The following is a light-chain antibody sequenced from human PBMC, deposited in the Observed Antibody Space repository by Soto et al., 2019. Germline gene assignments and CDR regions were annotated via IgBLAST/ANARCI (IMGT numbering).Light chain of an antibody. CDR2: DTS. V-gene: IGKV1-5*01. CDR1: QTTSSW. CDR3: QQYNSFPFT. Sequence: DIQMTQSPSTLSASVGDRVIITCRASQTTSSWLAWYQQKPGEAPNLLIYDTSSLQSGVPSRFSGSGSGTEFTLTISSLQPDDFATYYCQQYNSFPFTFGQGT. J-gene: IGKJ2*01.